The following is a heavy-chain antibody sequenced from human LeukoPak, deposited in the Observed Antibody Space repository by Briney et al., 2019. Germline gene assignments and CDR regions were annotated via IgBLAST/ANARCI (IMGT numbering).Heavy chain of an antibody. CDR2: IYYTGST. Sequence: SETLSLTCTVSGGSISSYYWSWLRQPPGKGLEWIGHIYYTGSTNYNPSLRSRLTISVDTSTSQRPLKLSSVTAADTAVYYCARHKPTGSYPLELWGQGTLVTVSS. J-gene: IGHJ4*02. D-gene: IGHD3-10*01. V-gene: IGHV4-59*08. CDR3: ARHKPTGSYPLEL. CDR1: GGSISSYY.